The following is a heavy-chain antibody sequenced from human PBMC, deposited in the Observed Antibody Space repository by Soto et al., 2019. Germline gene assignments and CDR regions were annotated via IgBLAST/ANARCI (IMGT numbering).Heavy chain of an antibody. D-gene: IGHD6-13*01. J-gene: IGHJ6*02. Sequence: SVKVSCKASGGTFSSYAISWVRQAPGQGLEWMGGIIPIFGTANYAQKFQGRVTITADESTSTAYMELSSLRSEDTAVYYCARGRSSSWSRYYYYGMDVWGQGTTVTVSS. CDR2: IIPIFGTA. CDR1: GGTFSSYA. CDR3: ARGRSSSWSRYYYYGMDV. V-gene: IGHV1-69*13.